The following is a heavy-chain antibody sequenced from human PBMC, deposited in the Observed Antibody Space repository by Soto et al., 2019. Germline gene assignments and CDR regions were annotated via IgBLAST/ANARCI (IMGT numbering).Heavy chain of an antibody. CDR3: ARCAAGLGN. J-gene: IGHJ4*03. V-gene: IGHV1-3*01. D-gene: IGHD6-13*01. CDR1: GYTFTSYA. CDR2: ITAGNGNT. Sequence: AYVKVSCQASGYTFTSYAIHWVRQAPGQRLKRMGWITAGNGNTKYSQKFQGRVTLTRDTYASTAYMELRCPRSQDTGVYYCARCAAGLGNWGQRSLGTVAS.